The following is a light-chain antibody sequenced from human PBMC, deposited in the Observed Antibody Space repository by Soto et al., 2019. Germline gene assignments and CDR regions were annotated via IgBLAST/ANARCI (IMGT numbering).Light chain of an antibody. CDR2: AAS. CDR1: QSVSSS. J-gene: IGKJ4*01. V-gene: IGKV1-27*01. CDR3: QKCGIAPFS. Sequence: DIQMTQSPSTLSAFVGDRVTITCRASQSVSSSLAWYQQKPGKVPKLLIYAASTLQSGVPSRFSGSGSGTDFTLTISSLQPEDVATYYCQKCGIAPFSFGGGTKVELK.